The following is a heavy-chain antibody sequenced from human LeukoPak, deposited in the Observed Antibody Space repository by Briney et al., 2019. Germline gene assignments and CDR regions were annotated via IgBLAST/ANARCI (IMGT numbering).Heavy chain of an antibody. J-gene: IGHJ6*03. CDR1: GGSISSYY. CDR3: ARDLSSPPFYYYYMDV. Sequence: SETLSLTCTVSGGSISSYYWSWIRQPPGKGLEWVGYIYYSGSTNYNPSLKSRVTISVDTSKNQFSLKLSSVTAADTAVYYCARDLSSPPFYYYYMDVWGKGTTVTVSS. D-gene: IGHD6-13*01. CDR2: IYYSGST. V-gene: IGHV4-59*12.